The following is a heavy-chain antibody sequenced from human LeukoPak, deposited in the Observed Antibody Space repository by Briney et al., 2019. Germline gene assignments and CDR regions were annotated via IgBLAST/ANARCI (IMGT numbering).Heavy chain of an antibody. J-gene: IGHJ4*02. V-gene: IGHV3-23*01. Sequence: GGFLRLSCTASGFAFSSYAMAWVRQAPGKGLEGVAAIGSDYDRVHEDSVKGRFTISRDNSKSTLYLQMDNLRAEDTAVYFCAKSAGVATIYFDSWGQGALVTVSS. CDR1: GFAFSSYA. D-gene: IGHD5-12*01. CDR3: AKSAGVATIYFDS. CDR2: IGSDYDR.